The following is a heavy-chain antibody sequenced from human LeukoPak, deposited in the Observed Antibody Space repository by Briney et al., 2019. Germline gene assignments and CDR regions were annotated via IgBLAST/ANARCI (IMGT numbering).Heavy chain of an antibody. D-gene: IGHD3-22*01. CDR3: AKAGDSSGYSSLFDY. V-gene: IGHV1-69*06. CDR1: GGTFSSYA. Sequence: ASVKVSCKASGGTFSSYAISWVRQAPGQGLEWMGGIIPIFGTANYAQKFQGRVTITADKSTSTAYMELSSLRSEDTAVYYCAKAGDSSGYSSLFDYWGQGTLVTVSS. CDR2: IIPIFGTA. J-gene: IGHJ4*02.